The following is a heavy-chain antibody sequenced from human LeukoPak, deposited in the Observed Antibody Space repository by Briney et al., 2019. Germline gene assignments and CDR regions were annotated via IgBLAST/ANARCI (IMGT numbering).Heavy chain of an antibody. CDR1: GGSISSSSYY. Sequence: PSATLSLTCTVSGGSISSSSYYWGWIRQPPGKGLEWIGSIYYSGSTYYNPSLKSRVTISVDTSKNQFSLKLSSVTAADTAVYYCARHGYSSSWYYWFDPWGQGTLVTVSS. D-gene: IGHD6-13*01. CDR2: IYYSGST. CDR3: ARHGYSSSWYYWFDP. V-gene: IGHV4-39*01. J-gene: IGHJ5*02.